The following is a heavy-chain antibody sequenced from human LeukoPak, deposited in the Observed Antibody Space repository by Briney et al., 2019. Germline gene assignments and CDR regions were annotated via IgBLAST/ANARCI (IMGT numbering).Heavy chain of an antibody. Sequence: PLETLSLSCTVSGGSISSSSYYWGWIRQPPGKGLEWIGSIYYSGSTYYNPSLKSRVTISVDTSKNQFSLKLSSVTAADTAVYYCARHPRRIAVAVSCGQGTLVTVSS. CDR2: IYYSGST. V-gene: IGHV4-39*01. J-gene: IGHJ5*02. CDR1: GGSISSSSYY. CDR3: ARHPRRIAVAVS. D-gene: IGHD6-19*01.